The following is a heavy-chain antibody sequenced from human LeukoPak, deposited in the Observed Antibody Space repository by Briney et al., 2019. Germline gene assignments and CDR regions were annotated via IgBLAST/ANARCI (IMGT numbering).Heavy chain of an antibody. D-gene: IGHD6-13*01. V-gene: IGHV4-34*01. Sequence: SETLSLTCAVHGGSFSDYYWSWVRQPPGKGLEWIGEINHSGSTNYNPSLRSRVTISVDTSKNQFSLKLSSVTAADTAVYYCATGRWGSSWYRGFDPWGQGTLVTVSS. J-gene: IGHJ5*02. CDR3: ATGRWGSSWYRGFDP. CDR1: GGSFSDYY. CDR2: INHSGST.